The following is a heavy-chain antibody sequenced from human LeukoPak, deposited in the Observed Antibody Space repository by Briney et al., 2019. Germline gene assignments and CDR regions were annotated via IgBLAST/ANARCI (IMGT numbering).Heavy chain of an antibody. Sequence: GGSLRLSCAVSGFTFSSYAMSWVRQGPEQGLERVSTMSGGGVTTFYAHSMNGLFTLYRDHTTNTLYLRTISLRAAHTAVYYRENCPSTSMPYCSNYWGQGSLVTVSS. CDR1: GFTFSSYA. D-gene: IGHD2-2*01. V-gene: IGHV3-23*01. CDR3: ENCPSTSMPYCSNY. J-gene: IGHJ4*02. CDR2: MSGGGVTT.